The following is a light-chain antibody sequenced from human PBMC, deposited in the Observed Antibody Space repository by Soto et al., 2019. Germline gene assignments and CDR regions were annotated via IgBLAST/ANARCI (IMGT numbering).Light chain of an antibody. CDR2: EVS. CDR1: TSDVGGYNY. V-gene: IGLV2-14*01. J-gene: IGLJ1*01. Sequence: QSVLTQPRSVSGSPGQSVTISCTGTTSDVGGYNYVSWYQQHPGKVPKLLIHEVSNRPSGVSNRFSGSKSGNTASLTISGLQAEDEADYYCLSKTSSISYVFGTGTKVTVL. CDR3: LSKTSSISYV.